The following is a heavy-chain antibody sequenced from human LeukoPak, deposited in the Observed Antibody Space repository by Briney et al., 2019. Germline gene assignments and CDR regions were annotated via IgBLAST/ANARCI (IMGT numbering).Heavy chain of an antibody. V-gene: IGHV3-30*02. D-gene: IGHD3-3*01. CDR3: APLTYYDFWSGYTIFDY. CDR2: IRYDGSNK. CDR1: GFTFSSYG. J-gene: IGHJ4*02. Sequence: GGSLRLSCAASGFTFSSYGMHWVRQAPGKGLEWVAFIRYDGSNKFYADSVKGRFTISRDNSKNTLYLQMNSLRAEDTAVYYCAPLTYYDFWSGYTIFDYWGQGTLVTVSS.